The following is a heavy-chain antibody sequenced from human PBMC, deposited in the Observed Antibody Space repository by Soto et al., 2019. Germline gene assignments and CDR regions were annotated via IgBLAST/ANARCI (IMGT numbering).Heavy chain of an antibody. CDR2: IRGSGGST. CDR1: GFTFSSYA. Sequence: EVQLLESGGALVQPGGSLRLSCAASGFTFSSYAMSWVRQAPGKGLEWVSDIRGSGGSTNYAETVKGRFTISRDNSKNTLYLQMNSLRADDTAVYYCAKQVKYRAYYYAMDVWGQGTTVTVSS. D-gene: IGHD1-1*01. CDR3: AKQVKYRAYYYAMDV. V-gene: IGHV3-23*01. J-gene: IGHJ6*02.